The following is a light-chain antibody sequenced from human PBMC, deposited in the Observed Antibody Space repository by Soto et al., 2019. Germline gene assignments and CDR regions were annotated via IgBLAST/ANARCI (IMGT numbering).Light chain of an antibody. J-gene: IGKJ1*01. CDR1: QSVSNNY. Sequence: ELALTKSAGTRSQAPGEGATLSCRASQSVSNNYLAWYQQKPGQAPSLLIYGASNRATGIPDRFSGSGSGTDFTLTISRLEPEDFAVYYCEQYGSSGTFGQGTKVDIK. CDR2: GAS. CDR3: EQYGSSGT. V-gene: IGKV3-20*01.